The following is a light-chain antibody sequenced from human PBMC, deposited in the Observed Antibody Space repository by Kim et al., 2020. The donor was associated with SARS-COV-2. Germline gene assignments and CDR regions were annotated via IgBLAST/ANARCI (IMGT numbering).Light chain of an antibody. Sequence: SVSPWEKVTITCRASESMGSSLHWYQLKPDQSPKLLIKYTSQSISGVPSRFSGSGSGTDFTLTINSLEAEDAAAYYCHQSHSLPYTFGQGTKLEI. V-gene: IGKV6D-21*02. CDR2: YTS. J-gene: IGKJ2*01. CDR3: HQSHSLPYT. CDR1: ESMGSS.